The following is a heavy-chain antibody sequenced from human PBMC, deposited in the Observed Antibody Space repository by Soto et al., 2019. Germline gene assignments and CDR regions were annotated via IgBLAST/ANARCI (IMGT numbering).Heavy chain of an antibody. CDR2: ISGSAGTTT. Sequence: PGGSLRLSCAASGFTFNSYAMSWVRQAPGKGLEWVSAISGSAGTTTTYADSVKGRFTISRDNSKSTLYLQMNSLRAEDTAVYYCAKDYSNRGSYYDIGHFDYWGQGTLVTVSS. CDR3: AKDYSNRGSYYDIGHFDY. CDR1: GFTFNSYA. V-gene: IGHV3-23*01. D-gene: IGHD1-26*01. J-gene: IGHJ4*02.